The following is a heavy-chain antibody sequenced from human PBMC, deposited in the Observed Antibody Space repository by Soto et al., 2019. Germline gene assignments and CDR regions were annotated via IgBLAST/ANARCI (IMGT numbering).Heavy chain of an antibody. CDR1: GFTFSSYS. Sequence: GGSLRLSCAASGFTFSSYSMNWVRQAPGKGLEWVSYISSSSTIYYADSVKGRFTISMDNAKNSLYLQMNSLRAEDTAVYYCARDLVDIVVVPAAICPLDYWGQGTLVTVSS. J-gene: IGHJ4*02. V-gene: IGHV3-48*01. D-gene: IGHD2-2*02. CDR3: ARDLVDIVVVPAAICPLDY. CDR2: ISSSSTI.